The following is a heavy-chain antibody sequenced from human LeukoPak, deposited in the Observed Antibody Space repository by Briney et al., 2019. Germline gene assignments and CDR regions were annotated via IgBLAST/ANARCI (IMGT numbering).Heavy chain of an antibody. CDR1: GFTFSNAW. CDR2: IKSRTDGDTT. J-gene: IGHJ4*02. CDR3: TTETTVITLRGY. V-gene: IGHV3-15*01. D-gene: IGHD4-17*01. Sequence: PGGSLRLSCAASGFTFSNAWMSWVRQAPGKGLEWVGRIKSRTDGDTTDYAAPVKGRFTISRDDSENTMYLQMNGLKTEDTAVYYCTTETTVITLRGYWGQGTLVTVSS.